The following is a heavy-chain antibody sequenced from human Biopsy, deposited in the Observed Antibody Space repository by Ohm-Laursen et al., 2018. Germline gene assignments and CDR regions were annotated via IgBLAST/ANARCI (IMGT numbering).Heavy chain of an antibody. D-gene: IGHD2-21*02. J-gene: IGHJ3*01. CDR2: IGGGGSPT. Sequence: SLRLSCAASGFPFRNYALTWVRQAPGKVLEWVSAIGGGGSPTLYADSVKGRFTISRDDSKNTLYLQMNSLRVEDTAVYFCSKLGGDPAPFDRASDVWSRGTKVTVSS. CDR1: GFPFRNYA. V-gene: IGHV3-23*01. CDR3: SKLGGDPAPFDRASDV.